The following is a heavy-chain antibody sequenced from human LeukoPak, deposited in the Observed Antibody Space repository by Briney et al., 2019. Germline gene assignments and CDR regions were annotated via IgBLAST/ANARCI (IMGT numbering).Heavy chain of an antibody. Sequence: PGGSLRLSCAASGFTFSSYWMSWVRQAPGKGLEWVAKIKQDGSEKYYVDSVKGRFTISRDNAKNSLYLQMNSLRAEDTAVYYCARGQKKRYYDFWSGYSPPGHYWGQGTLVTVSS. CDR1: GFTFSSYW. J-gene: IGHJ4*02. D-gene: IGHD3-3*01. CDR3: ARGQKKRYYDFWSGYSPPGHY. CDR2: IKQDGSEK. V-gene: IGHV3-7*01.